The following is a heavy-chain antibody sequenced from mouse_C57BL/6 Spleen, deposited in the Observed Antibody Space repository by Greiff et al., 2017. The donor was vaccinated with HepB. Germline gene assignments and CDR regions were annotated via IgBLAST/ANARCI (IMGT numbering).Heavy chain of an antibody. D-gene: IGHD3-2*02. CDR2: IYPGDGDT. V-gene: IGHV1-82*01. Sequence: QVQLKESGPELVKPGASVKISCKASGYAFSSSWMNWVKQRPGKGLEWIGRIYPGDGDTNYNGKFKGKATLTADKSSSTAYMQLSSLTSEDSAVYFCATSDSSGYVGFAYWGQGTLVTVSA. CDR1: GYAFSSSW. CDR3: ATSDSSGYVGFAY. J-gene: IGHJ3*01.